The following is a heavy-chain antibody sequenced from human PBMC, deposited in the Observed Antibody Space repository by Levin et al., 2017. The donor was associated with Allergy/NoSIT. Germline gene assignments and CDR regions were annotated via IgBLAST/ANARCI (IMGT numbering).Heavy chain of an antibody. D-gene: IGHD3-10*01. Sequence: SETLSLTCTVSGDSITRGDNYWSWIRQYPGKGLEWIGFVFYSGHAHYNPSLKSRLSMSLDTSKNQFSLSLTSVTVADTAVYYCARDECAWFGECYGMDDWGQGTTVIVSS. CDR1: GDSITRGDNY. V-gene: IGHV4-31*03. CDR3: ARDECAWFGECYGMDD. J-gene: IGHJ6*02. CDR2: VFYSGHA.